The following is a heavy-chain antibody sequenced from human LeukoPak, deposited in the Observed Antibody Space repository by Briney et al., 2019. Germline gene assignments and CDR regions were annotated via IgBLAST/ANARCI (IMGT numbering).Heavy chain of an antibody. D-gene: IGHD5-12*01. CDR3: ARDPGYSSFDY. J-gene: IGHJ4*02. CDR2: INQDGSIK. Sequence: GGSLRLSCAAFGFTFSSYSMSWVRQAPGKGLEFVANINQDGSIKNYVGSVKGRFTISRDNAKNSLYLQMNSLRVDDTAIYYCARDPGYSSFDYWGQGALVTVSS. CDR1: GFTFSSYS. V-gene: IGHV3-7*01.